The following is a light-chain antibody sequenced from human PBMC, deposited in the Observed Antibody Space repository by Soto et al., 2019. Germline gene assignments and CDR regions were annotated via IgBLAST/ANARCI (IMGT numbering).Light chain of an antibody. CDR3: QQYGSWT. V-gene: IGKV3-20*01. Sequence: EIVLTQSPGTLSVSPGERATLSCRASQSISSNYLAWYQQKPGQAPSLLIYGASSRATGIPDRFSGSGSETDFTLSTSRLEPEDSAIYYCQQYGSWTFGQGTKVEIK. CDR1: QSISSNY. CDR2: GAS. J-gene: IGKJ1*01.